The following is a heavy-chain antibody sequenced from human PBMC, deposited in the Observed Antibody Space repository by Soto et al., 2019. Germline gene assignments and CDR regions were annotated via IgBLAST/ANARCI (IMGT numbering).Heavy chain of an antibody. CDR1: GDSINSSSYY. V-gene: IGHV4-39*01. Sequence: SETLSLTCAVSGDSINSSSYYWAWIRQPPGKGLEWIGSIHYRANSYYSPSLKSRITISVDTSKNQISLRLSSVTAADTAVYYCARPLQLAVSGFDPWGQGTLVTVSS. D-gene: IGHD3-3*02. CDR3: ARPLQLAVSGFDP. J-gene: IGHJ5*02. CDR2: IHYRANS.